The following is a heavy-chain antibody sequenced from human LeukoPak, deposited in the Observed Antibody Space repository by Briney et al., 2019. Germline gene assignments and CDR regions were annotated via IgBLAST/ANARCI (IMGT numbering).Heavy chain of an antibody. V-gene: IGHV3-66*01. J-gene: IGHJ4*02. CDR1: GFTVSSNY. CDR3: AREPNYYDSSGSIDY. CDR2: IYSGGST. D-gene: IGHD3-22*01. Sequence: GGSLRLSCAASGFTVSSNYMSWVRQDPGKGLERVSVIYSGGSTYYADSVKGRFTISRDNSKNTLYLQMNSLRAEDTAVYYCAREPNYYDSSGSIDYWGQGTLVTVSS.